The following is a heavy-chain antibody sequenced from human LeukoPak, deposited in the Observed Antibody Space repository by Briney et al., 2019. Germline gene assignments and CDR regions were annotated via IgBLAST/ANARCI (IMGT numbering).Heavy chain of an antibody. J-gene: IGHJ3*02. CDR3: ARDSSAYRDAFDI. CDR2: IISTGSTM. CDR1: GFIFSGYS. D-gene: IGHD3-22*01. Sequence: GGSLRLSCAASGFIFSGYSMNWVRQAPGKGLEWVSYIISTGSTMYYADSVKGRFTISRDNAKNSLYLQMNSLRAEDTAVYYCARDSSAYRDAFDIWGQGTMVTVSS. V-gene: IGHV3-48*04.